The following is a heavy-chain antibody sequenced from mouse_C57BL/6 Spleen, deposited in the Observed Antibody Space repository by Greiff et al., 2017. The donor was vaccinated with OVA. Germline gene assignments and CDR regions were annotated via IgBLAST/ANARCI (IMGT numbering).Heavy chain of an antibody. J-gene: IGHJ4*01. CDR3: ARANGGYAMDY. D-gene: IGHD1-1*01. Sequence: VQLQQSGAELVKPGASVKISCKASGYAFSSYWMNWVKQRPGKGLEWFGQIYPGDGDTNYNGKFKGKATLTADKASSAAYMQRSSLTAEDSAVYFCARANGGYAMDYWGQGTSVTVSS. CDR1: GYAFSSYW. V-gene: IGHV1-80*01. CDR2: IYPGDGDT.